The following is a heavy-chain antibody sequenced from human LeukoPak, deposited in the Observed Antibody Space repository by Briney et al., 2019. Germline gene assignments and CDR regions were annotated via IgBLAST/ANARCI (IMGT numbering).Heavy chain of an antibody. Sequence: GGSLRLSCAASGFSFNTYWMTWVRQAPGKGLEWVANIKQDGGEKDYVDSVKGRFTISRDNGKNSLYLEMNSLRGDDTAVYYCARVRGDRDILTGYFKLYFDYWGQGTLVTVSS. CDR1: GFSFNTYW. CDR2: IKQDGGEK. D-gene: IGHD3-9*01. J-gene: IGHJ4*02. V-gene: IGHV3-7*04. CDR3: ARVRGDRDILTGYFKLYFDY.